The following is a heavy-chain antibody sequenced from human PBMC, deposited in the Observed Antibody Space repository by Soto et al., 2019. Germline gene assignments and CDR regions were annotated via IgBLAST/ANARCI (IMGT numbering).Heavy chain of an antibody. V-gene: IGHV3-53*01. CDR3: ARDLVGALDAFDI. CDR1: GFTVSSNY. J-gene: IGHJ3*02. CDR2: IYSGGST. Sequence: GGSLRLSCAASGFTVSSNYMSWVRQAPGKGLEWVSVIYSGGSTYYADSVKGRFTISRDNSKNTLYLQMNSLRAGDTAVYYCARDLVGALDAFDIWGQGTMVTVSS. D-gene: IGHD1-26*01.